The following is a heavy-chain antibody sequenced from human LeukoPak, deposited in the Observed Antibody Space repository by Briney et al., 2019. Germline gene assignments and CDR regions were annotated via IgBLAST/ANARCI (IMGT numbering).Heavy chain of an antibody. CDR1: GGSISSYY. D-gene: IGHD2-21*02. J-gene: IGHJ4*02. Sequence: PSETLSLTCTVSGGSISSYYWSWIRQPPGKGLEWIGYIYYSGSTNYNPSLKSRVTISVDTSKNQFSLKLSSVTAADTAVYYCARHFGGDFHFDYWGQGTLVTVSS. V-gene: IGHV4-59*08. CDR2: IYYSGST. CDR3: ARHFGGDFHFDY.